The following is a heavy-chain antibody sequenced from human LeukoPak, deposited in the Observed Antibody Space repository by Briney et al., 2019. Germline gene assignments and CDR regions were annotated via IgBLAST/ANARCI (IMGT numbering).Heavy chain of an antibody. Sequence: SETLSLTCTVSGGSISSGDYYWSWIRQPPGKGLEWIGYIYYSGSTYYNPSLKSRVTISVDTSKNQFSLKLSSVTAADTAVYYCARFSGHYYDSSGPPKDAFDIWGQGTMVTVSS. CDR3: ARFSGHYYDSSGPPKDAFDI. CDR1: GGSISSGDYY. D-gene: IGHD3-22*01. V-gene: IGHV4-30-4*08. J-gene: IGHJ3*02. CDR2: IYYSGST.